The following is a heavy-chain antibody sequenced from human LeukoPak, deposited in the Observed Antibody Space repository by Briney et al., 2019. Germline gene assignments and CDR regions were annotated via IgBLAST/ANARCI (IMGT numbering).Heavy chain of an antibody. Sequence: PGGSLRLSCAASGFTFNNYAMSWVRQAPGKGLEWVSAISGSGGRTYYADSVKGRFTISRDNSKNTLYLQMSSLRTEDTAVYYCTSSAQRYSGYDCSYWGQGTLVTVSS. CDR3: TSSAQRYSGYDCSY. D-gene: IGHD5-12*01. V-gene: IGHV3-23*01. CDR2: ISGSGGRT. J-gene: IGHJ4*02. CDR1: GFTFNNYA.